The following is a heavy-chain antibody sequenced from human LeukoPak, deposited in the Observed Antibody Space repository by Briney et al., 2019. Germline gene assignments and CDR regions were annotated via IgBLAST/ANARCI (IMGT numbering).Heavy chain of an antibody. J-gene: IGHJ6*02. D-gene: IGHD3-3*01. V-gene: IGHV4-34*01. CDR3: ASLFWSGYYSIFGMDV. CDR1: GGSFSGYY. CDR2: INHSGST. Sequence: SETLSLTCAVYGGSFSGYYWSWIRQPPGKGLEWIGEINHSGSTNYNPSLKSRVTISVDTSKNQFSLKPSSVTAADTAVYYCASLFWSGYYSIFGMDVWGQGTTVTVSS.